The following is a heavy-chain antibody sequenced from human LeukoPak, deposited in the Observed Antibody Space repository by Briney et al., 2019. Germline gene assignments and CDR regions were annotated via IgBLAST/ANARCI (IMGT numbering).Heavy chain of an antibody. CDR2: ISGSGGST. D-gene: IGHD6-19*01. Sequence: GGSLRLSCAASGFTFSSHAMSWVRQAPGKGLEWVSAISGSGGSTYYADSVKGRFTISRDNSKSTLYLQMNSLRAEDTAVYYCAKVRSSGWYYFDYWGQGTLVTVSS. V-gene: IGHV3-23*01. CDR1: GFTFSSHA. J-gene: IGHJ4*02. CDR3: AKVRSSGWYYFDY.